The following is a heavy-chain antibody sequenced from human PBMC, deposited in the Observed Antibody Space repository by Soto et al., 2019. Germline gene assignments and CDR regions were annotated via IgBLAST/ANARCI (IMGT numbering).Heavy chain of an antibody. Sequence: GGSLRLSCAASGFTFNTYGMHWVRQAPGKGLEWVALIWFDGSDKYYADSVKGRFTISRDNSKNTLHLQMNSLRAEDTAVYYCARLYCSSSSCYSVGAFDIRGQGTMVTVSS. CDR2: IWFDGSDK. CDR1: GFTFNTYG. V-gene: IGHV3-33*01. J-gene: IGHJ3*02. CDR3: ARLYCSSSSCYSVGAFDI. D-gene: IGHD2-2*01.